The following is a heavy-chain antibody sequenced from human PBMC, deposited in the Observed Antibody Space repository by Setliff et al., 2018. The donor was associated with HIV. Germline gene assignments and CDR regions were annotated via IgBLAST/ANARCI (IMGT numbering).Heavy chain of an antibody. V-gene: IGHV4-59*11. D-gene: IGHD3-3*01. CDR1: GGSIRSHY. Sequence: SETLSLTCAVYGGSIRSHYWSWIRQAPGKGLQWIGNVYYRAKTGATTDHNPSLRSRISISLDVSKNQLSLRLRSVTAADTAIYYCARDVAPPLAGDVWSGNGLWGQGTQVTVSS. CDR3: ARDVAPPLAGDVWSGNGL. CDR2: VYYRAKTGATT. J-gene: IGHJ4*02.